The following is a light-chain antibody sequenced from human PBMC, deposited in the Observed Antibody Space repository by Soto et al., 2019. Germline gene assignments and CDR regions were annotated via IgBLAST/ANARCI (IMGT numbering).Light chain of an antibody. CDR2: KAS. J-gene: IGKJ1*01. CDR3: QHYTSYSEA. V-gene: IGKV1-5*03. CDR1: QTISSW. Sequence: DIQMTQSPSTLSGSVGDRVTITCRASQTISSWLAWYQQKPGKAPKLLIYKASTLKSGVPSRFSGSGSGTEFTLTISILQPDDFATYYCQHYTSYSEAFGQGTNVELK.